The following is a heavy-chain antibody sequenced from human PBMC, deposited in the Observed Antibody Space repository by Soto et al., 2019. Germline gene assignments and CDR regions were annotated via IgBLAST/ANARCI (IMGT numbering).Heavy chain of an antibody. CDR1: GYTFTGYY. J-gene: IGHJ5*02. Sequence: ASVKVSCKASGYTFTGYYMHWVRQAPGQGLEWMGWINPNSGGTNYAQKFQGRVTMTRDTSISTAYMELSRLRSDDTAVYYCARALPPRGIPQGRFDPWGQGTLVTVSS. D-gene: IGHD3-16*01. V-gene: IGHV1-2*02. CDR3: ARALPPRGIPQGRFDP. CDR2: INPNSGGT.